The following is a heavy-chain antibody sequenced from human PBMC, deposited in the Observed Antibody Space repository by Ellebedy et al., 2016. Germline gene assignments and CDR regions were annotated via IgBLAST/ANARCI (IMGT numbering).Heavy chain of an antibody. D-gene: IGHD3-3*01. CDR3: ARGRITIFGVVIPREYYFDY. J-gene: IGHJ4*02. V-gene: IGHV5-51*01. Sequence: GESLKISXKGSGYSFTSYWIGWVRQMPGKGLEWMGIIYPGDSDTRYSPSFQGQVTISADKSISTAYLQWSSLKASDTAMYYCARGRITIFGVVIPREYYFDYWGQGTLVTVSS. CDR1: GYSFTSYW. CDR2: IYPGDSDT.